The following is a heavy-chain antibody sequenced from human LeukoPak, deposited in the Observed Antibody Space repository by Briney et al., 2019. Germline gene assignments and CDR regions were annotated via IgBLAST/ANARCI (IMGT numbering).Heavy chain of an antibody. CDR1: GYRFTSYW. CDR3: ARCLRYSSGYYPFDAFDI. V-gene: IGHV5-51*01. CDR2: IYPGDSDT. J-gene: IGHJ3*02. Sequence: GESLKISCKGSGYRFTSYWIGWVRQMPGKGLEWMGIIYPGDSDTRYSPSFQGQVTISADKSISTAYLQWSSLKASDTAMYYCARCLRYSSGYYPFDAFDIWGQGTMVTVSS. D-gene: IGHD3-22*01.